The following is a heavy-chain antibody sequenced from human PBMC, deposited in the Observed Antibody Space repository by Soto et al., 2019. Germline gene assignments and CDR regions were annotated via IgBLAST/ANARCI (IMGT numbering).Heavy chain of an antibody. D-gene: IGHD3-9*01. Sequence: GESLKISCKGSGYSFTSYWLGWVRQMPGKGLEWMGIIYPGDSDTRYSPSFQGQVTISADKSISTAYLQWSSLKASDTAMYYCARGKTPFGILTGYFRRTPYNWFDPWGQGTLVTVSS. CDR3: ARGKTPFGILTGYFRRTPYNWFDP. J-gene: IGHJ5*02. CDR2: IYPGDSDT. V-gene: IGHV5-51*01. CDR1: GYSFTSYW.